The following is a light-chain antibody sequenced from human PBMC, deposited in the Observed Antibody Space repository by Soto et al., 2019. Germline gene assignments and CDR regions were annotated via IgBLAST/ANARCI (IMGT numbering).Light chain of an antibody. J-gene: IGLJ2*01. CDR1: ASNIGSNY. CDR3: GSWDTSLSSVV. V-gene: IGLV1-51*01. CDR2: DND. Sequence: QSVLTQPPSVSAAAGQKVTVSCSGTASNIGSNYVSWYQQLPGAAPKVLIYDNDKRPSGIPDRFSGSKSGTSATLGITGLQTGDEADYHCGSWDTSLSSVVFGGGTKLTVL.